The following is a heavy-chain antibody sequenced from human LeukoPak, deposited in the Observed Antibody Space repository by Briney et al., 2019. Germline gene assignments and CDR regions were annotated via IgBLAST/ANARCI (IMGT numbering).Heavy chain of an antibody. Sequence: GGSLRLSCAASGISFDDYAMHWVRQAPGKSLEWVSGISWNSGSIGYADSVKGRFTISRDNAKNSLYLQMNSLRAEDTALYYCAKATVTDVGYFDYWGQGTLVTVSS. CDR2: ISWNSGSI. J-gene: IGHJ4*02. CDR3: AKATVTDVGYFDY. D-gene: IGHD4-17*01. CDR1: GISFDDYA. V-gene: IGHV3-9*01.